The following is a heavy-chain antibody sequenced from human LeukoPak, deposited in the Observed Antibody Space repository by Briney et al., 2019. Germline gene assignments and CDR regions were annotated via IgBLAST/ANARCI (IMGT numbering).Heavy chain of an antibody. CDR2: MNYDGSKK. V-gene: IGHV3-7*01. CDR1: GFSFSTYW. Sequence: GGSLCLSCAASGFSFSTYWLSWVRQAPGKGLEWVANMNYDGSKKSYVDSVRGRFIMSRDNAKNLSHLQRSSLRAEDTVVYYCASGRANDFWGQGTLVTVSS. CDR3: ASGRANDF. J-gene: IGHJ4*02.